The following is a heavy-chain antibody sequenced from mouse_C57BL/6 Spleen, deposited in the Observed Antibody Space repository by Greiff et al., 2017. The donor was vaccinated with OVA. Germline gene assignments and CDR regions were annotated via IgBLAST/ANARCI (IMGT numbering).Heavy chain of an antibody. J-gene: IGHJ4*01. CDR3: ARRRYYGSSYYYAMDY. D-gene: IGHD1-1*01. CDR1: GYTFTSYW. CDR2: IDPSDSYT. Sequence: QVQLQQPGAELVMPGASVKLSCKASGYTFTSYWMHWVKQRPGQGLEWIGEIDPSDSYTNYNQKFKGKSTLTVDKSSSTAYMQLSSLTSEDSAVYYCARRRYYGSSYYYAMDYWGQGTSVTVSS. V-gene: IGHV1-69*01.